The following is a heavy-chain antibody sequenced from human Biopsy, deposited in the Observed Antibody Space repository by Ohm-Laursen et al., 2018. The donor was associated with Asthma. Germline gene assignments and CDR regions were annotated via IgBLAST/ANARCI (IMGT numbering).Heavy chain of an antibody. V-gene: IGHV1-18*01. CDR3: ARRSYNWDDIDS. CDR2: ISVYNGDT. J-gene: IGHJ4*02. CDR1: GYTFTRYG. D-gene: IGHD1-1*01. Sequence: ASMKVSCKASGYTFTRYGIAWVRQAPGQGLEWVGWISVYNGDTNSAQKLQDRVTLTTDTYTDTAYMELRSLRSDDTAVYYCARRSYNWDDIDSWGQGTLVTVSS.